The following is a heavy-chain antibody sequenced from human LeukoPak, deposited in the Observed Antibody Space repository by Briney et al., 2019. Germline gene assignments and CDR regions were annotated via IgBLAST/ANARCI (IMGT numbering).Heavy chain of an antibody. CDR1: GYTFTSYG. D-gene: IGHD1-1*01. V-gene: IGHV1-18*01. J-gene: IGHJ4*02. CDR2: ISAYNGNT. CDR3: ARRDWNGGAFDY. Sequence: ASVKVSCKASGYTFTSYGSSWVRQAPGQGLEGMGWISAYNGNTNYAQKLQGRVTITTDTSTSTAYMELRSLRSDDTAVYYCARRDWNGGAFDYWGQGTLVTVSS.